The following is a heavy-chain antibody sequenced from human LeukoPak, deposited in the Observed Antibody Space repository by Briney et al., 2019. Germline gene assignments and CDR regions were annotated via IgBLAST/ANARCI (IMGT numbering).Heavy chain of an antibody. Sequence: GESLKISCKGSGYSFTSYWIGWVRQMPGKGLEWMGIIYPGDSDTRYSPSFQGQVTISADKSISTAYLQWSSLKASDTAMYYCARQLRVVAAHTYYYYYGMDVWGQGTTVTVSS. D-gene: IGHD2-15*01. V-gene: IGHV5-51*01. CDR2: IYPGDSDT. J-gene: IGHJ6*02. CDR1: GYSFTSYW. CDR3: ARQLRVVAAHTYYYYYGMDV.